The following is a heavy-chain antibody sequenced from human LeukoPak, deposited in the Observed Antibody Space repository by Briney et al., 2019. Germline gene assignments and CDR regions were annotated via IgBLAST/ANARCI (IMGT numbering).Heavy chain of an antibody. D-gene: IGHD6-13*01. V-gene: IGHV4-39*01. J-gene: IGHJ5*01. CDR3: ARTSSWYAGAWFDS. CDR2: IYSSGTP. CDR1: RGSIRTADYY. Sequence: SETLSLTCTVSRGSIRTADYYWAWVRQPPGEGLEWLGSIYSSGTPYFNPSLKGRVAVSIDTSKNQFSLKVTSVNASDTAVYFCARTSSWYAGAWFDSWGQGTLVTVSS.